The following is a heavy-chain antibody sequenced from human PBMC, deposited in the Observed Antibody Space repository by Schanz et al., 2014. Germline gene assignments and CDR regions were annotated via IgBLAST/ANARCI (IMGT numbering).Heavy chain of an antibody. Sequence: VHLVESGGGLVQPGGSLRLSCAASGFTFSNYWMHWVRQAPGKGLVWISRINSDGSSASYADSVKGRFTISRDNAKNTLYLQMNSVRAEDSAVYYCTRGSGSRSYGWYYDSWGQGTLVTVSS. CDR2: INSDGSSA. CDR3: TRGSGSRSYGWYYDS. CDR1: GFTFSNYW. J-gene: IGHJ4*02. D-gene: IGHD3-10*01. V-gene: IGHV3-74*02.